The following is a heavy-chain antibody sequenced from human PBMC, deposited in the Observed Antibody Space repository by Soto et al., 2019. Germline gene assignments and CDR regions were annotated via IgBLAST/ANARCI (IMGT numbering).Heavy chain of an antibody. D-gene: IGHD3-16*01. CDR2: IYYSGST. CDR1: GGSISSSSYY. Sequence: QLQLQESGPGLVKPSETLSLTCTVSGGSISSSSYYWGWIRQPPGKGLEWIGSIYYSGSTYYNPSLKSRVTISVDTSKNQFSLKLSSVTAADTAVYYCARLPYVEEADHWFDPWGQGTLVTVSS. J-gene: IGHJ5*02. V-gene: IGHV4-39*01. CDR3: ARLPYVEEADHWFDP.